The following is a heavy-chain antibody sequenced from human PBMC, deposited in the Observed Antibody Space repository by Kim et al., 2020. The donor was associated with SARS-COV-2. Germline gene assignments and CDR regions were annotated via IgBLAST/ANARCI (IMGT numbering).Heavy chain of an antibody. V-gene: IGHV4-34*01. CDR3: ATVHPFCSSSDCVHPFCSISDCYRNAFDI. CDR2: INQSGTT. D-gene: IGHD2-21*02. Sequence: SETLSLTCAVYGGSFSGYYWTWIRQPPEKGLEWIGEINQSGTTKYNPSLNSRATISLDTSKSQFSLSLTSVTAADTAVYYCATVHPFCSSSDCVHPFCSISDCYRNAFDIWGQGTVVTIS. J-gene: IGHJ3*02. CDR1: GGSFSGYY.